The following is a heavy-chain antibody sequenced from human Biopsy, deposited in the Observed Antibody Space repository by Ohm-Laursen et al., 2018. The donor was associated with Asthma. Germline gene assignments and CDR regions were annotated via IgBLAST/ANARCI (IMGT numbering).Heavy chain of an antibody. CDR3: ARKAGSCISRTCYSLDF. Sequence: SSVKVSCKPLGGTFNTYVIGWVRQAPGQGLEWMGGINSVFGTTTYPQKFQDRVTITADGSTSTVYMELSSLRSEDTAVYYCARKAGSCISRTCYSLDFWGQGTLVTASS. CDR2: INSVFGTT. V-gene: IGHV1-69*01. D-gene: IGHD2-2*01. J-gene: IGHJ4*02. CDR1: GGTFNTYV.